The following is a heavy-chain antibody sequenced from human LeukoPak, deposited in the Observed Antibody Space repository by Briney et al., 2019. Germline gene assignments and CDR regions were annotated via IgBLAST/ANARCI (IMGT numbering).Heavy chain of an antibody. J-gene: IGHJ5*02. V-gene: IGHV1-18*01. CDR2: ISAYDGNT. CDR3: ARDPYSSSSWFDP. Sequence: ATLKLSCKPSLYTSTTYGISWVRQAPGQGLEWMGSISAYDGNTNYAQKLQGRVTMTTDTSTSTAYMELRSLRSDDTAVYYCARDPYSSSSWFDPWGQGTLVTVSS. D-gene: IGHD6-6*01. CDR1: LYTSTTYG.